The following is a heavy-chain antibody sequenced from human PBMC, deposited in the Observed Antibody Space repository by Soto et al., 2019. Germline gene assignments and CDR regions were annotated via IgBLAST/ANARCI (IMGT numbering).Heavy chain of an antibody. J-gene: IGHJ4*02. Sequence: QLQLQESGPGLVKPSETLSLTCSVSGGSISSRNYYWGWIRQPPGKGLEWIGSISDSGSTYYKPSLKSRVSISVDTSKKQFSLKLSSVTAADTALYYCAWSTDYYDSSGYIFDYWGQGTLVTVSS. V-gene: IGHV4-39*01. D-gene: IGHD3-22*01. CDR1: GGSISSRNYY. CDR3: AWSTDYYDSSGYIFDY. CDR2: ISDSGST.